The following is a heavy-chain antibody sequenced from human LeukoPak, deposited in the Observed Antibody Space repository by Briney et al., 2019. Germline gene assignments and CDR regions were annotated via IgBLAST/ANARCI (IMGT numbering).Heavy chain of an antibody. V-gene: IGHV4-31*03. D-gene: IGHD6-6*01. CDR1: GGSISSGGYY. Sequence: SETLSLTCTVSGGSISSGGYYWSWLRQHPGKGLEWIGYIYYSGSTYYNPSLKSRVTISVNTSKNQFSLKLSSVTAADTAVYYCARGVSSSSFDAFDIWGQGTMVTVSS. J-gene: IGHJ3*02. CDR2: IYYSGST. CDR3: ARGVSSSSFDAFDI.